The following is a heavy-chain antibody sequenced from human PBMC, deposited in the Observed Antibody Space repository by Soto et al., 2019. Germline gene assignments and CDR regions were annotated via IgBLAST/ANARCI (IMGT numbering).Heavy chain of an antibody. J-gene: IGHJ5*02. CDR3: ARDRIAAAGRIWFDP. D-gene: IGHD6-13*01. CDR1: GGTFSSYS. CDR2: IIPIFGTA. V-gene: IGHV1-69*13. Sequence: SVKVSCKASGGTFSSYSISWVRQAPGQGLEWMGGIIPIFGTANYAQKFQGRVTITADESTSTAYMELRSLRSEDTAVYYCARDRIAAAGRIWFDPWGQGTLVTVSS.